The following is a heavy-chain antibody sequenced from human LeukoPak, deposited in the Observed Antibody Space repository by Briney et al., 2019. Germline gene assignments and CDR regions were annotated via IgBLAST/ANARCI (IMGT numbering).Heavy chain of an antibody. Sequence: SETLSLTCTVSIGSLNSYFWTWVRQPTGKGLEWIGRVSDTGRAYYNPSLESRVTISLYTSKNQFSLKVTSVTAADTAVYYCARGKEMTRTSGYYSFDFWGQGTLVSVSS. J-gene: IGHJ4*02. CDR1: IGSLNSYF. CDR2: VSDTGRA. V-gene: IGHV4-4*07. CDR3: ARGKEMTRTSGYYSFDF. D-gene: IGHD3-9*01.